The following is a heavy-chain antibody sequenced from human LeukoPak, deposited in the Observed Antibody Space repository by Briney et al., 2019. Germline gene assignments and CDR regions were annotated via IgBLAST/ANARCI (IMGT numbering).Heavy chain of an antibody. D-gene: IGHD3/OR15-3a*01. V-gene: IGHV4-59*01. Sequence: SSETLSLTCTVSGGSISSYYWSWIRQPPGKGLEWIGYIYYSGSTNYNPSLKSRVTISVDTSKNQFSLKLSSVTAADTAAYYCARTRYYYYGMDVWGQGTTVTVSS. CDR2: IYYSGST. CDR1: GGSISSYY. CDR3: ARTRYYYYGMDV. J-gene: IGHJ6*02.